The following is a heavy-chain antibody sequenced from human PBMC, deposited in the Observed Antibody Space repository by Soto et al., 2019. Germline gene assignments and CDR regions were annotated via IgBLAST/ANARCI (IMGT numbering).Heavy chain of an antibody. Sequence: GASVKVSCKASGGTFSSYAISWVRQAPGQGLEWMGGIIPIFGTANYAQKFQGRVTITADESTSTAYMELSSLRSEDTAVYYCARDRLLKSGSYRNFDYWGQGTLVTVSS. V-gene: IGHV1-69*13. D-gene: IGHD1-26*01. J-gene: IGHJ4*02. CDR1: GGTFSSYA. CDR3: ARDRLLKSGSYRNFDY. CDR2: IIPIFGTA.